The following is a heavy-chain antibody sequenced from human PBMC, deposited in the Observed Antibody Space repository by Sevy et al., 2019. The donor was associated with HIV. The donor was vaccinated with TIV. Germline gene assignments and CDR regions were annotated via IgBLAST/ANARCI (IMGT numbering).Heavy chain of an antibody. CDR2: IHSDDTT. V-gene: IGHV3-66*01. J-gene: IGHJ4*02. CDR1: GFTVNSNY. CDR3: ARGKSGYGYALNY. D-gene: IGHD5-18*01. Sequence: GGSLRLSCAASGFTVNSNYMTWVRQAPGKGLKGVSVIHSDDTTYHADSVKDRFTISRDNFKNTLYLHMSSLRAEDTAVYYCARGKSGYGYALNYWGQRTLVTVSS.